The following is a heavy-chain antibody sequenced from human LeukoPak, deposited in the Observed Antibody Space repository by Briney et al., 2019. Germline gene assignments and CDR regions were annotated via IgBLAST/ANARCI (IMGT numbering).Heavy chain of an antibody. CDR3: ARVGQQLVRGAFDI. J-gene: IGHJ3*02. Sequence: SETLSLTCTVSGGSISSYYWSWLRQPPGKGLEWIGYIYYSGSTNYNPSLKSRVTISVDMSKNQFSLKLSSVTAADTAVYYCARVGQQLVRGAFDIWGQGTMVTVSS. CDR2: IYYSGST. V-gene: IGHV4-59*08. CDR1: GGSISSYY. D-gene: IGHD6-13*01.